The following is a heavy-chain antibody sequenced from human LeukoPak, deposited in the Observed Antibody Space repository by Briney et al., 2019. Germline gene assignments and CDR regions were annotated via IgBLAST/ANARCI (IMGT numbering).Heavy chain of an antibody. CDR3: ARVEEGWFDP. CDR2: INHSGST. CDR1: DGSFSGYY. V-gene: IGHV4-34*01. Sequence: PSETLSLTCAVCDGSFSGYYWSWIRQPPGKGLEWIGEINHSGSTNYNPSLKSRVTISVDTSKNQFSLKLSSVTAADTAVYYCARVEEGWFDPWGQGTLVTVSS. J-gene: IGHJ5*02.